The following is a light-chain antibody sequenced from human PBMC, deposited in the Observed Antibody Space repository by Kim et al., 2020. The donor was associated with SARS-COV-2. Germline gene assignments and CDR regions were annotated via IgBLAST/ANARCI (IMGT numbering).Light chain of an antibody. CDR2: AAS. CDR1: QDIGSS. J-gene: IGKJ4*01. CDR3: QHYKSYPLT. Sequence: ASVGDRVTITCRASQDIGSSLAWFQQKPGKAPESLIYAASRLQSGVPSKFSGSRSGTDFTLTIDSLQPEDFATYYCQHYKSYPLTFGGGTKVDIK. V-gene: IGKV1-16*02.